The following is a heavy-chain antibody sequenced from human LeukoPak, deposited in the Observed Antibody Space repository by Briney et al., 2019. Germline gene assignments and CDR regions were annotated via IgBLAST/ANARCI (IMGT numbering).Heavy chain of an antibody. V-gene: IGHV3-30-3*01. CDR2: ISYDGSNK. D-gene: IGHD3-22*01. CDR3: ARGGIQWLFILWSSRGGL. CDR1: GFTFSSYA. Sequence: GGSLRLSCAASGFTFSSYAMHWVRQAPGKGLEWVAVISYDGSNKYYADSVKGRFTISRDNSKNTLYLQMNSLRAEDTAVYYCARGGIQWLFILWSSRGGLWGQGTMVTVSS. J-gene: IGHJ3*01.